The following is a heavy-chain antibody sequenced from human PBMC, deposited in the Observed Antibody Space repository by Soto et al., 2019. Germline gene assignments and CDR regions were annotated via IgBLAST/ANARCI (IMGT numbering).Heavy chain of an antibody. Sequence: GESLKISCGGSGFIFSRYGMHWVRQAPGKGLEWVTGISYDGGERFYADSVKGRFTISRDNSKNRLDLQMSSLRPEDTAVYYCARDLPLYCRGDCNFDFWGQGTLVTVSS. D-gene: IGHD2-21*02. CDR1: GFIFSRYG. J-gene: IGHJ4*02. V-gene: IGHV3-30*03. CDR3: ARDLPLYCRGDCNFDF. CDR2: ISYDGGER.